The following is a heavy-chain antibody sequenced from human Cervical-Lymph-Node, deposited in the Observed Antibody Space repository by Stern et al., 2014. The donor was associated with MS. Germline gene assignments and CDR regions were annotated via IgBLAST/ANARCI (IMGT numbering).Heavy chain of an antibody. CDR1: GNSFNTYW. D-gene: IGHD5-12*01. J-gene: IGHJ4*02. Sequence: EVQLVESGAEVKKPGESLKISCRGSGNSFNTYWIGWVRQMPGKGLEWMGIIYPGDSDTRYSPSFQGQVTISADKSISTAYLQWSSLKASDTAMYYCARPVGGSSGYDYFDYWGQGTLVTVSS. CDR2: IYPGDSDT. V-gene: IGHV5-51*01. CDR3: ARPVGGSSGYDYFDY.